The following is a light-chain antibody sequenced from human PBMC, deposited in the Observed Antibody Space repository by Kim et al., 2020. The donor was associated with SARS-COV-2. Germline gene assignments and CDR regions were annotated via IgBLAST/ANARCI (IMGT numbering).Light chain of an antibody. CDR2: DAS. CDR3: QHHNTYPIT. CDR1: QGIGRW. Sequence: ASVGDRVTITCRASQGIGRWLAWYQQKPGKAPKLLIHDASSVESGVPSRFSGTGSETEFTLTISSLQPDDFTTYYCQHHNTYPITFGQGTQLDIK. V-gene: IGKV1-5*01. J-gene: IGKJ5*01.